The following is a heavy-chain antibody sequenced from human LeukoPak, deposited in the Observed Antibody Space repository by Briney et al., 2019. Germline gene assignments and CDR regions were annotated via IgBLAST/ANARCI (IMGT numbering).Heavy chain of an antibody. CDR2: IYISGDT. CDR3: VKYAGRDGYNFRE. Sequence: SETLSLTCTVSGDSIGSSYWSWIRLPPGKGLEWIGYIYISGDTAYNPSLRGRVTISLDTSRNQFSLKLTSVTAADTAVYYCVKYAGRDGYNFRERGQGILVTVSS. D-gene: IGHD5-24*01. CDR1: GDSIGSSY. V-gene: IGHV4-59*01. J-gene: IGHJ4*02.